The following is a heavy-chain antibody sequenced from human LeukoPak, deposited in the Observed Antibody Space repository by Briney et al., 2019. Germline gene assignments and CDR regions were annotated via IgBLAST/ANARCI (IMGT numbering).Heavy chain of an antibody. CDR2: ISSDGYRT. D-gene: IGHD3-10*01. CDR1: GFPFSTYD. CDR3: AKGLGTGSVLARPLHY. Sequence: GGSLRLSCAASGFPFSTYDMHWVRQAPDKGLQWVAVISSDGYRTDYPDSVRGRFTISRDNFKNTVDLQMISVTAEDTAMYFCAKGLGTGSVLARPLHYWGQGTLVTVSS. V-gene: IGHV3-30*18. J-gene: IGHJ4*02.